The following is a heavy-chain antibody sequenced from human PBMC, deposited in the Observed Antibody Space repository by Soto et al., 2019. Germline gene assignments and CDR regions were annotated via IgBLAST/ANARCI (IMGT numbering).Heavy chain of an antibody. J-gene: IGHJ4*02. Sequence: SETLSLTCVVYGGSFSGYYWSWIRQPPGKGLEWIGEINHSGSTNYNPSLKSRVTISVDTSKNQFSLKLSSVTAADTAVYYCARGRSHTYTAMAPRFDYCGQGTLVTVSS. CDR2: INHSGST. D-gene: IGHD5-18*01. CDR3: ARGRSHTYTAMAPRFDY. CDR1: GGSFSGYY. V-gene: IGHV4-34*01.